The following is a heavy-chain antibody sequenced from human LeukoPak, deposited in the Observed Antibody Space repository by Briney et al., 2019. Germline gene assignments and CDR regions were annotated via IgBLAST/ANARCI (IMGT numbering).Heavy chain of an antibody. D-gene: IGHD1-26*01. CDR2: ISSSSSYI. CDR3: AREWEWELLDY. CDR1: GFTFSSYS. Sequence: GGSLRLSCEASGFTFSSYSMNWVRQAPGKGLEWVSSISSSSSYIYYADSVKGRFTISRDNAKNSLYLQMNSLRAEDTAVYNCAREWEWELLDYWGQGTLVTVSS. V-gene: IGHV3-21*01. J-gene: IGHJ4*02.